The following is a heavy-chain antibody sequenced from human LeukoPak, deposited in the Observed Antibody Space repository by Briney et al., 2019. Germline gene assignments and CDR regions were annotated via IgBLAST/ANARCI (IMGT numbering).Heavy chain of an antibody. CDR1: GDSISSYY. CDR2: IYHSGST. J-gene: IGHJ4*02. Sequence: SETLSLTCTVSGDSISSYYWSWIRQPPGKGLEWIGYIYHSGSTNYNPSLKSRVTISADTSKDQFSLKLAAVTAADTVVYYCATGYSRTWYYFDYWGQGTLVTVSS. CDR3: ATGYSRTWYYFDY. D-gene: IGHD6-13*01. V-gene: IGHV4-59*01.